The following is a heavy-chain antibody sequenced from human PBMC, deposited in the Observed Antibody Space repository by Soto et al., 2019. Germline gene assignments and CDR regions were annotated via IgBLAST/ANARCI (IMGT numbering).Heavy chain of an antibody. J-gene: IGHJ6*02. CDR2: IFGSGANT. CDR1: GFTFSTYP. D-gene: IGHD4-4*01. V-gene: IGHV3-23*01. CDR3: ERLHNDHYALDV. Sequence: GGSLRLSCAASGFTFSTYPMGWVRQAPGQGLEWVSSIFGSGANTYYADSVKGRFTITRDNSKNTVYLQMNSLRAEDTAIYYCERLHNDHYALDVWGQGTTVTGSS.